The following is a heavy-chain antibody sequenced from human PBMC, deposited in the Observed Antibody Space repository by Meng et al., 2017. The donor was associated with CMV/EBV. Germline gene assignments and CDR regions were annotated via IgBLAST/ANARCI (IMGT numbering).Heavy chain of an antibody. J-gene: IGHJ4*02. CDR1: GFTFDDYA. V-gene: IGHV3-9*01. CDR2: ISWNSGSI. Sequence: GGSLRLSCAASGFTFDDYAMHWVRQAPGKGLEWVSGISWNSGSIGYADSVKGRFTISRDNAKNSLYLQMNSLRAEDTALYYCAAKDLALDYWGQGTLVTVS. D-gene: IGHD5-12*01. CDR3: AAKDLALDY.